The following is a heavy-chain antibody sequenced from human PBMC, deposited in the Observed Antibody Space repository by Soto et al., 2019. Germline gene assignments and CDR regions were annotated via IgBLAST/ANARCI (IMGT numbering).Heavy chain of an antibody. Sequence: SETLSLTCTVSDYSISSGYYWGWIRQPPGKGLEWIGSIHHSGSTSYNPSLTGRVTQSVDTAKNQFSLKLTSVTAADTALYYCARVPKMAVAGTVFDCWGQGTLVTVSS. CDR3: ARVPKMAVAGTVFDC. V-gene: IGHV4-38-2*02. J-gene: IGHJ4*02. CDR1: DYSISSGYY. CDR2: IHHSGST. D-gene: IGHD6-19*01.